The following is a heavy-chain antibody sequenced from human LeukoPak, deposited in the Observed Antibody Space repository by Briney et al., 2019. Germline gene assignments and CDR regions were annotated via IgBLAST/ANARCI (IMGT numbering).Heavy chain of an antibody. D-gene: IGHD5-12*01. J-gene: IGHJ2*01. Sequence: GGSLRLSCAASGFTFSSYWMHWVRQAPGKGLVWVSRINTDGSTTSYADSVKGRFTISRDNAKNTLYLQMNSLRAEDTAVYYCARGPTTDWYFDLWGRGTLVTVSS. CDR2: INTDGSTT. CDR1: GFTFSSYW. V-gene: IGHV3-74*01. CDR3: ARGPTTDWYFDL.